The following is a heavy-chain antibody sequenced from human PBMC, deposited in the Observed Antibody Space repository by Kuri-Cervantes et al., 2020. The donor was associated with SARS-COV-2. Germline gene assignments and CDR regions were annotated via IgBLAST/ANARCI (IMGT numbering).Heavy chain of an antibody. Sequence: GESLKISCVGSGFTFSDAWMSWVRQTPGKGLEWVANIKQDGSEKYYVDSVKGRFTISRDNAKNSLYLQMNSLRAEDTAVYYCARAYQPLYWGQGTLVTVSS. CDR2: IKQDGSEK. CDR3: ARAYQPLY. J-gene: IGHJ4*02. CDR1: GFTFSDAW. V-gene: IGHV3-7*01.